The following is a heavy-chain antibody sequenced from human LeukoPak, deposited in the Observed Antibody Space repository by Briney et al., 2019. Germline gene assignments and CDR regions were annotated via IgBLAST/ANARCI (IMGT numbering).Heavy chain of an antibody. CDR2: ISSSSSYI. CDR1: GFTFSSYS. J-gene: IGHJ4*02. Sequence: PGGSLRLSCAASGFTFSSYSMNWVRQAPGKGLEWVSSISSSSSYIYYADSVKGRFTISRDNAKNSLYLQMNSLRAEDTAVYYCARELRDSWSGPGDYFDYWGQGTLVTVSS. D-gene: IGHD3-3*01. CDR3: ARELRDSWSGPGDYFDY. V-gene: IGHV3-21*01.